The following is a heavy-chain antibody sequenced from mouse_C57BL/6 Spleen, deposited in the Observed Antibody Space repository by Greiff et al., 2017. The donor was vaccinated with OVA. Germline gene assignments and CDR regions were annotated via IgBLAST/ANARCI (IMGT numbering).Heavy chain of an antibody. CDR2: IHPNSGST. Sequence: VQLKQPGAELVKPGASVKLSCKASGYTFTSYWMHWVKQRPGQGLEWIGMIHPNSGSTNYNEKFKSKATLTVDKSSSTAYMQLSSLTSEDSAVYYCARRDYDEGFAYWGQGTLVTVSA. D-gene: IGHD2-4*01. V-gene: IGHV1-64*01. CDR1: GYTFTSYW. CDR3: ARRDYDEGFAY. J-gene: IGHJ3*01.